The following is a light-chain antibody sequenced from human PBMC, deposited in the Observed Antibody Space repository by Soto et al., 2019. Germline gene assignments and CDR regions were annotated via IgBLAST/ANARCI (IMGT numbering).Light chain of an antibody. CDR3: QSYDSSLSGSYV. Sequence: QSVLTQPPSVSGAPGQRVTISCTGSSSNIGAGYDVQWYQHLPGTAPKLLIYGNSQRPSGVPDRLSGSKSGTSASLAITGLQAEDEADYYCQSYDSSLSGSYVFGTGTKVTVL. V-gene: IGLV1-40*01. CDR1: SSNIGAGYD. CDR2: GNS. J-gene: IGLJ1*01.